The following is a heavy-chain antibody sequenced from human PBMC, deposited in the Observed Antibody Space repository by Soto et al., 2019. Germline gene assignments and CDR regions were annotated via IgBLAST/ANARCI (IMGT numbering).Heavy chain of an antibody. CDR2: ISYDGSNE. CDR3: ARDPYYDSSIFDY. Sequence: PGGSLRLSCAASGFTFSSYAMHWVRQAPGKGLEWVAVISYDGSNEYYADSVKGRFTISRDNSKNTLYLQMNSLRAEDTAVYYCARDPYYDSSIFDYWGRGTLVTVSS. CDR1: GFTFSSYA. V-gene: IGHV3-30-3*01. J-gene: IGHJ4*02. D-gene: IGHD3-22*01.